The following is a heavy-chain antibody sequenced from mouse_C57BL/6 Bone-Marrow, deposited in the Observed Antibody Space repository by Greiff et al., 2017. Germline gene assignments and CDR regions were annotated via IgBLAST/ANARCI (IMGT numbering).Heavy chain of an antibody. D-gene: IGHD2-4*01. CDR1: GFSLTSYG. CDR2: IWSGGST. CDR3: ARWGDYYYYAMDY. J-gene: IGHJ4*01. Sequence: VQRVESGPGLVQPSQSLSITCTVSGFSLTSYGVHWVRQSPGKGLEWLGVIWSGGSTDYNAAFISRLSISKDNSKSQVFFKMNSLQADDTAIYYCARWGDYYYYAMDYWGQGTSVTVSS. V-gene: IGHV2-2*01.